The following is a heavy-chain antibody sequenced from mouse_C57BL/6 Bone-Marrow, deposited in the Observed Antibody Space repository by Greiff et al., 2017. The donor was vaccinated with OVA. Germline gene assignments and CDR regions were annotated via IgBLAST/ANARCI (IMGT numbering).Heavy chain of an antibody. D-gene: IGHD1-1*01. V-gene: IGHV14-4*01. J-gene: IGHJ2*01. CDR3: TSIYYYGSSYGGGSY. Sequence: EVMLVESGAELVRPGASVKLSCTASGFNIKDDYMHWVKQRPEQGLEWIGWIDPENGDTEYASKFQGKATITADTSSNTAYLQLSSLTSEDTAVYYCTSIYYYGSSYGGGSYWGQGTTLTVSS. CDR1: GFNIKDDY. CDR2: IDPENGDT.